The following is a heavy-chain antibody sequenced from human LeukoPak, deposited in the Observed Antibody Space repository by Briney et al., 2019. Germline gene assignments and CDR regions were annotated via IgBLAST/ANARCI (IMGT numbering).Heavy chain of an antibody. CDR2: ISGSGGST. J-gene: IGHJ4*02. V-gene: IGHV3-23*01. CDR3: AKDPGWELGGGDYFDY. D-gene: IGHD1-26*01. Sequence: GGSLRLSCAASGFTFSSYAMNWVRQAPGKGLEWVSAISGSGGSTYYADSVKGRFTISRDNSKNTLYLQMNSLRAEDTAVYYCAKDPGWELGGGDYFDYWGQGTLVTVSS. CDR1: GFTFSSYA.